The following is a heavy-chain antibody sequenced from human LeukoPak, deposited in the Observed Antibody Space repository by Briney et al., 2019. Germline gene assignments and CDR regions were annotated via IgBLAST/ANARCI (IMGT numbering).Heavy chain of an antibody. V-gene: IGHV3-30*18. CDR3: AKELPTYYYDSSGYYYPDY. CDR2: ISYDGSNQ. J-gene: IGHJ4*02. Sequence: GRSLRLTCAASGFTFSSYGMHWVRQAPGKGLEWVAVISYDGSNQYYADSVKGRFTISRDNSKNTLYLQMNSLRAEDTAVYYCAKELPTYYYDSSGYYYPDYWGQGTLVTVSS. CDR1: GFTFSSYG. D-gene: IGHD3-22*01.